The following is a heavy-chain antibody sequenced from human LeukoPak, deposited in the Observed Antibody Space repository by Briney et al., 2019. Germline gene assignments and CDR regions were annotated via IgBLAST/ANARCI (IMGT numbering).Heavy chain of an antibody. CDR3: ARARDGSYDY. V-gene: IGHV3-48*02. J-gene: IGHJ4*02. CDR2: ISSSSRTV. CDR1: GFTFNTFW. D-gene: IGHD1-26*01. Sequence: PGGSLRLSCAASGFTFNTFWMTWVRQAPGKGLEWISYISSSSRTVHYADSVKGRFTISRDNAKNSLYLQMNSLRDEDTAVYYCARARDGSYDYWGQGTLVTVSS.